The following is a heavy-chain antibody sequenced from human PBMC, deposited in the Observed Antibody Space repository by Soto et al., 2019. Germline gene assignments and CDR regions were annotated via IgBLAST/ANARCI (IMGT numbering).Heavy chain of an antibody. Sequence: QVQLVQSGAEVKKPGSSVKVSCKAAGGNFSGFAISWVRQAPGQGLEWMGGIIPMFGTANYAQKSQGRVTITADESTSTVYMELSSLGSEDTAVYYCATKKDFTLSPPASWGQGTLVTVSS. V-gene: IGHV1-69*01. CDR3: ATKKDFTLSPPAS. J-gene: IGHJ5*02. CDR2: IIPMFGTA. CDR1: GGNFSGFA. D-gene: IGHD3-10*02.